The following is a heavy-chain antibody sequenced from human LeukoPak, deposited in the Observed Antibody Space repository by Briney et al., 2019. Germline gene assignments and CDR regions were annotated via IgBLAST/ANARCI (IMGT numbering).Heavy chain of an antibody. J-gene: IGHJ5*02. CDR2: FIPILGIA. CDR1: GGTFTRYT. V-gene: IGHV1-69*02. CDR3: ARYQLFPVDP. D-gene: IGHD3-10*01. Sequence: ASVKVSCKASGGTFTRYTISGVRQAPGQGGDCMGRFIPILGIANYTQKSQCRVTITADKSTITAYMELSSLRSEDTAVYYCARYQLFPVDPWGQGTLVTVSS.